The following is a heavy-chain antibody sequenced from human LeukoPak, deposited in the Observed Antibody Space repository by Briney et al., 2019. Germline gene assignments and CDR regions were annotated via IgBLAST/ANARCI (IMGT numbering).Heavy chain of an antibody. J-gene: IGHJ3*02. Sequence: PGGSLRLSCAASGFTFSSYEMNWVRQAPGKGLEWVSYISSSGSTIYYADSVKGRFTISRDNAKNSLYLQMNSLRAEDTAVYYCARVIDWLGSAFDIWDQGTMVTVSS. CDR3: ARVIDWLGSAFDI. CDR1: GFTFSSYE. D-gene: IGHD3-9*01. V-gene: IGHV3-48*03. CDR2: ISSSGSTI.